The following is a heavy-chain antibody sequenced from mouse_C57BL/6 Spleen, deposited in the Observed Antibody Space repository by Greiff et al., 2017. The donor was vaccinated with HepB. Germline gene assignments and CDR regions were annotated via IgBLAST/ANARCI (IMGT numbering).Heavy chain of an antibody. CDR2: IDPSDSYT. D-gene: IGHD1-1*01. J-gene: IGHJ2*01. CDR3: ARSEGSRYFDY. V-gene: IGHV1-50*01. Sequence: QVQLQQPGAELVKPGASVKLSCKASGYTFTSYWMQWVKQRPGQGLEWIGEIDPSDSYTNYNQKFKGKATLTVDTSSSTAYMQLSSLTSEDSAVYYCARSEGSRYFDYWGQGTTLTVSS. CDR1: GYTFTSYW.